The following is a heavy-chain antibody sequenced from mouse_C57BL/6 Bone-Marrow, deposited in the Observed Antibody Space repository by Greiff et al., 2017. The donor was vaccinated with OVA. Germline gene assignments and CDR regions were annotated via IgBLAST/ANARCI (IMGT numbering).Heavy chain of an antibody. CDR3: ARSHGNFLFAY. Sequence: VQLQQSGPVLVKPGASVKMSCKASGYTFTDYYMNWVKQSHGKSLEWIGVINPYNGGTSYNQKFKGKATLTVDKSSSTAYMELNSLTSEDSAVYYCARSHGNFLFAYWGQGTLVTVSA. V-gene: IGHV1-19*01. D-gene: IGHD2-1*01. J-gene: IGHJ3*01. CDR2: INPYNGGT. CDR1: GYTFTDYY.